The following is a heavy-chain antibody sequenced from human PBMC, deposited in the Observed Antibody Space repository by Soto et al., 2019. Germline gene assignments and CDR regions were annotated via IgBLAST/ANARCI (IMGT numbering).Heavy chain of an antibody. D-gene: IGHD2-21*01. CDR1: GFRISDSA. CDR3: AKDGIRKEDN. J-gene: IGHJ4*02. CDR2: ISDSGTKT. Sequence: LRLSCSALGFRISDSAIGWVRQAPGKGLEWVSSISDSGTKTFHADSVKGRFAISRDTSKNTVYMQMNNLRAEDTALYFCAKDGIRKEDNCGQGDRVTVS. V-gene: IGHV3-23*01.